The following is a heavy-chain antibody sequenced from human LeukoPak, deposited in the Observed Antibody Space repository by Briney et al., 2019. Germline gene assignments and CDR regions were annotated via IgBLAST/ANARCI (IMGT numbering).Heavy chain of an antibody. D-gene: IGHD3-9*01. CDR2: IFNGDST. CDR1: GGSMSSGNYH. CDR3: ALRNFGNGFHI. V-gene: IGHV4-61*02. J-gene: IGHJ3*02. Sequence: SQTLSLTCTVSGGSMSSGNYHWTWLRQPAGKGLEWIVVIFNGDSTNYHPPLKTRSTISKYTAKNQFCLDLTSVTAADTAVYYCALRNFGNGFHIWGQGTLVTVSS.